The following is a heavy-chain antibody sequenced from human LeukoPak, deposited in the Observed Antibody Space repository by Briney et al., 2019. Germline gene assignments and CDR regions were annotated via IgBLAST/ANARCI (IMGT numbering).Heavy chain of an antibody. CDR1: GFTFNIYA. CDR3: AKDRPNYYDSSGHYYRRNGDY. D-gene: IGHD3-22*01. CDR2: ITSSGTGT. Sequence: GGSLRLSCAASGFTFNIYAMSWVRQAPGKGLEWVSSITSSGTGTFYADSVKGRFTISRDNSEGTLYLQMNSLRAEDTAVYYCAKDRPNYYDSSGHYYRRNGDYWGQGTLVTVSS. V-gene: IGHV3-23*01. J-gene: IGHJ4*02.